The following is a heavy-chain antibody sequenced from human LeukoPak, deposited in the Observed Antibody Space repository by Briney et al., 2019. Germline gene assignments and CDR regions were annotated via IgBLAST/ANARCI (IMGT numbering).Heavy chain of an antibody. Sequence: GGSLRLSCAASGFTFSSYSMNWVRQAPGKGLEWVSFISSSSSYIYYADSVKGRFTISRDNAKNSLYLQMYSLRAEDTAVYYCARDKAGTTPYYYYCMDVWGKGTTVTVSS. CDR2: ISSSSSYI. D-gene: IGHD1-14*01. CDR3: ARDKAGTTPYYYYCMDV. CDR1: GFTFSSYS. V-gene: IGHV3-21*01. J-gene: IGHJ6*03.